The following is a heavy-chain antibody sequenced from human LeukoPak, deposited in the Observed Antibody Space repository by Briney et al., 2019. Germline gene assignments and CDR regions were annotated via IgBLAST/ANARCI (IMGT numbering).Heavy chain of an antibody. D-gene: IGHD6-13*01. V-gene: IGHV1-8*01. J-gene: IGHJ6*03. CDR3: ARARGHYSSSWSYYYYYYYYMDV. CDR1: GYTFTSYD. Sequence: ASVKVSCKASGYTFTSYDINWVRQATGQGLEWMGWMNPNSGNTGYAQKFQGRVTMTRNTSISTAYMELSSLRSEDTAVYYCARARGHYSSSWSYYYYYYYYMDVWGKGTTVTISS. CDR2: MNPNSGNT.